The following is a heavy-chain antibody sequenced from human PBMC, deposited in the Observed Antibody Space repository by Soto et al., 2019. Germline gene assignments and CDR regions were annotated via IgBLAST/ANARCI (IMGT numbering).Heavy chain of an antibody. D-gene: IGHD6-13*01. CDR1: GFTFSSYA. V-gene: IGHV3-23*01. J-gene: IGHJ6*02. Sequence: GGSLRLSCAASGFTFSSYAMSWVRQAPGKGLEWVSAISGSDGSAYYADSVKGRFTISRDNSKNTLYLQMNSLRAEDTAVYYCAKGEDSSSWYGGYYYYGMDVWGQGTTVTVSS. CDR2: ISGSDGSA. CDR3: AKGEDSSSWYGGYYYYGMDV.